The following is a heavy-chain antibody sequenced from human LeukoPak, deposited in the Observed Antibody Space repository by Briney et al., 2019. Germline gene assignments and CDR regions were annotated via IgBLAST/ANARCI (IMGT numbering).Heavy chain of an antibody. CDR2: ISYDGRHK. Sequence: GGSLRLSCVASGFTFSSYGMHWVRQAPGKGLEWVAVISYDGRHKYYADSVKGRFTISRDNSKNTLYLQMNSLRAEDTAMYYCARVPSIAAVGIRLDYWGQGTLVTVSS. D-gene: IGHD6-13*01. CDR1: GFTFSSYG. CDR3: ARVPSIAAVGIRLDY. V-gene: IGHV3-30*03. J-gene: IGHJ4*02.